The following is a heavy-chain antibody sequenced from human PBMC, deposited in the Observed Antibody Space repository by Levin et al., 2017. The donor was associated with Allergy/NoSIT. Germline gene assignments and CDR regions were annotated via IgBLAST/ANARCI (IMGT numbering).Heavy chain of an antibody. CDR2: VIPMFGAP. D-gene: IGHD5-12*01. V-gene: IGHV1-69*13. CDR1: GGTFSSFV. Sequence: SVKVSCKASGGTFSSFVICWVRQAPRQGLEWMGEVIPMFGAPNYAQKFRGRLTMTADESTSTAYMELNSLRSEDTAVYYCARVVSGHYYYGMDVWGQGTTVSVSS. J-gene: IGHJ6*02. CDR3: ARVVSGHYYYGMDV.